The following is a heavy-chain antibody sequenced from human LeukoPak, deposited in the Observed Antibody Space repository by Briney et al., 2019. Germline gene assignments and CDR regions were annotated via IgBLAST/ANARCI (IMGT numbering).Heavy chain of an antibody. Sequence: GGSLRLSCAASGFSLNDYGMNWPPQAPGQGLEWFSYTNKINAKFDADSLKGRFTASRDKDKNLVFLHMNSLRHEDTAVYYCSRGRYQLLGPNDGWGQGSLVTVSS. V-gene: IGHV3-48*02. CDR1: GFSLNDYG. D-gene: IGHD2-2*01. CDR3: SRGRYQLLGPNDG. CDR2: TNKINAK. J-gene: IGHJ4*02.